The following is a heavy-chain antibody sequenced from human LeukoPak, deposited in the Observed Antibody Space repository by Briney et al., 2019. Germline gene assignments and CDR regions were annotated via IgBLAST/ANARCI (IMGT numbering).Heavy chain of an antibody. CDR3: AKDRSGLQLVS. D-gene: IGHD4-4*01. CDR2: ISNDGSSK. V-gene: IGHV3-30*18. Sequence: PGGSLRLSCAASGFIFSSYGMHWVRQAPGKGLEWVAVISNDGSSKYHADSVKGRFTISRDNSKNTLHLQMNSLRVEDTAVYYCAKDRSGLQLVSWGQGTLVTVSS. CDR1: GFIFSSYG. J-gene: IGHJ4*02.